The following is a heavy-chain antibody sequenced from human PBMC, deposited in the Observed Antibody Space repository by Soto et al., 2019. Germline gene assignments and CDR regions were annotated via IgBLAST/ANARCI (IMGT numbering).Heavy chain of an antibody. CDR1: GGSISSGGYY. CDR2: IYYSGST. CDR3: ASYYYYYGMDV. J-gene: IGHJ6*02. V-gene: IGHV4-31*03. Sequence: SETLSLTCTVSGGSISSGGYYWIWIRHHPGKGLEWIGYIYYSGSTYYNPSLKSRVTISVDTSKNQFSLKLSSVTAADTAVYYCASYYYYYGMDVWGQGTTVTVSS.